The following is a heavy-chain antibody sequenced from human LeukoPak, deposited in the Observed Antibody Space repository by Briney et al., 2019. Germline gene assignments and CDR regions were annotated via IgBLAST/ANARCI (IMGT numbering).Heavy chain of an antibody. CDR2: IYYSGST. J-gene: IGHJ4*02. V-gene: IGHV4-59*01. D-gene: IGHD6-13*01. CDR3: ARDLLRAAAGTGKGILDY. CDR1: GGSISSYY. Sequence: SETLSLTCTVSGGSISSYYWSWIRQPPGKGLEWIGYIYYSGSTNYNPSLKSRVTVSVDTSKNQFSLKLSSVTAGDTAVYYCARDLLRAAAGTGKGILDYWGQGTLVTVSS.